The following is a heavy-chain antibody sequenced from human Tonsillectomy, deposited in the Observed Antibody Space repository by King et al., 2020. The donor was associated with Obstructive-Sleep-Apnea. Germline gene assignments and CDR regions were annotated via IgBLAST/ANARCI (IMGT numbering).Heavy chain of an antibody. CDR3: ARDAEGYYFAFDI. Sequence: LQLQESVPVLVKPSETLSLTCTVSGGSISSYYWSWIRQPPGKGLEWIGYIYYSGSTNYNPSLKSRVTISVDTSKNQFSLKLSSVTAADTAVYYCARDAEGYYFAFDIWGQGTMVTVSS. D-gene: IGHD3-22*01. J-gene: IGHJ3*02. V-gene: IGHV4-59*01. CDR2: IYYSGST. CDR1: GGSISSYY.